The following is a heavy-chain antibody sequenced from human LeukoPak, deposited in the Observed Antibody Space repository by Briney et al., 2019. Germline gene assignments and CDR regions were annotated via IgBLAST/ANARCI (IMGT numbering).Heavy chain of an antibody. Sequence: GGSLRLPCVAAGFTFSDYPMYWVRQAPGKGREWVAVISHDGRNKFYADSVRGRFTVSRDDSKNTLNLQMNSLRPEDTAVYYCARDSPYHDYWGQGSLVTVSS. CDR2: ISHDGRNK. J-gene: IGHJ4*02. CDR1: GFTFSDYP. D-gene: IGHD3-16*01. CDR3: ARDSPYHDY. V-gene: IGHV3-30*04.